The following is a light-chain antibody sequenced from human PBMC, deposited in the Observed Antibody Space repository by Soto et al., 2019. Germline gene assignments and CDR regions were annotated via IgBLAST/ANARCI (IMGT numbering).Light chain of an antibody. Sequence: EIVMTRSPATLSVSPGERATLSCRASQSVSSNLAWYQQKPGQAPRLLIYGASTRATGIPARFSGSGSGTEFTLTISSLQSEDFAVYYCQQYNNWPSGGVAWTFGQGTKVEIK. J-gene: IGKJ1*01. CDR2: GAS. CDR3: QQYNNWPSGGVAWT. CDR1: QSVSSN. V-gene: IGKV3-15*01.